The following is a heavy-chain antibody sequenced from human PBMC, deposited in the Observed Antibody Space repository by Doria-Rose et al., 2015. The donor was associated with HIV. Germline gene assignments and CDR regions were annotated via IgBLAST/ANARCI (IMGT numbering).Heavy chain of an antibody. D-gene: IGHD6-13*01. CDR2: IFSDDER. V-gene: IGHV2-26*01. J-gene: IGHJ4*02. CDR1: GVSLSSPGMG. Sequence: QVTLKESGPVLVKLTETPTLTCTVSGVSLSSPGMGVSWIRQPPGKALEWLANIFSDDERSYKTSLKSRLTISRGTSKSQVVLTMTDMDPVDTATYYCARIKSSRWYHKYYFDFWGQGTLVIVSA. CDR3: ARIKSSRWYHKYYFDF.